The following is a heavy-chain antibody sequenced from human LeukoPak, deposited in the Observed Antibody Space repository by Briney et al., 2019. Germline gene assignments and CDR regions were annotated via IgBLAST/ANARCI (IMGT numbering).Heavy chain of an antibody. D-gene: IGHD1-26*01. CDR1: GGSISSYY. CDR2: IYYSGST. V-gene: IGHV4-59*01. Sequence: SETLSLTCTVSGGSISSYYWSWIRQPPGKGLEWIGYIYYSGSTNYNPSLKSRVTISVDASKNQFSLKLSSVTAADTAVYYCARTVGATFFDYWGQGTLVTVSS. J-gene: IGHJ4*02. CDR3: ARTVGATFFDY.